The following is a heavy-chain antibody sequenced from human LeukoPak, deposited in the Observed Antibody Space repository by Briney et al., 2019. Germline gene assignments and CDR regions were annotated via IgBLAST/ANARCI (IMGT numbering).Heavy chain of an antibody. J-gene: IGHJ5*02. V-gene: IGHV4-59*01. D-gene: IGHD1-26*01. CDR1: GGSISSYY. CDR3: ARDGCPTTKSGCVGNWFDP. CDR2: MYYTGST. Sequence: PSETLSLTCTVSGGSISSYYWSWTRQPPGEGLEWIGYMYYTGSTNYNPSLKSRLTRSVDTSKNQFSLRLSSVTAADTAVYYCARDGCPTTKSGCVGNWFDPWGQGTLVTVSS.